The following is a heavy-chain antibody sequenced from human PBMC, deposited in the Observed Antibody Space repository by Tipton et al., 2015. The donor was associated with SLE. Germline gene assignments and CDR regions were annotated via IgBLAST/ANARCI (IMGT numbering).Heavy chain of an antibody. V-gene: IGHV3-74*01. CDR2: INTDGSHT. J-gene: IGHJ4*02. CDR3: AKDDSGENSLDN. Sequence: SLRLSCAASGFTFTTYWMHWVRQAPGKGLVWVSRINTDGSHTAYADSVRGRFTISRDNAENTVYLLMNSLRADDTAVYYCAKDDSGENSLDNWGQGTLVNVPS. D-gene: IGHD4/OR15-4a*01. CDR1: GFTFTTYW.